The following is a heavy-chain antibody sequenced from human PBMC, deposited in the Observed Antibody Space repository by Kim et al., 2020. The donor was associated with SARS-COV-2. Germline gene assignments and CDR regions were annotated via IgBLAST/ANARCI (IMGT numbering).Heavy chain of an antibody. J-gene: IGHJ1*01. D-gene: IGHD3-22*01. V-gene: IGHV7-4-1*02. CDR3: ARGDSRGSSGYWAPFAEYFQH. CDR2: INTNTGNP. CDR1: GYTFTSYA. Sequence: ASVKVSCKASGYTFTSYAMNWVRQAPGQGLEWMGWINTNTGNPTYAQGFTGRFVFSLDTSVSTAYLQISSLKAEDTAVYYCARGDSRGSSGYWAPFAEYFQHWGQGTLVTVSS.